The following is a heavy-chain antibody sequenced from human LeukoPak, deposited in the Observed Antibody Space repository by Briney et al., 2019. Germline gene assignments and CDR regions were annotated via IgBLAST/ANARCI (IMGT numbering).Heavy chain of an antibody. Sequence: PETLSLTCTVSGGSISSSSYYWGWIRQPPGKGLEWIGSIYYSGSTYYNPSLKSRVTISVDTSKNQFSLKLSSVTAADTAVYYCARTPPDAFDIWGQGTMVTVSS. J-gene: IGHJ3*02. CDR3: ARTPPDAFDI. CDR1: GGSISSSSYY. V-gene: IGHV4-39*01. CDR2: IYYSGST.